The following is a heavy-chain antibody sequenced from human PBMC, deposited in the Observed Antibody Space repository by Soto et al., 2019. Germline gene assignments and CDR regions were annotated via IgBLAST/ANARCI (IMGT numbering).Heavy chain of an antibody. CDR1: GYTFTSYY. CDR2: INPSGGST. J-gene: IGHJ6*02. Sequence: ASVKVSCKASGYTFTSYYMHWVLQAPGQGLEWMGIINPSGGSTSYAQKFQGRVTMTRDTSTSTVYMELSSLRSEDTAVYYCARGYCGGDCYLSYGMDVWGQGTTVTVSS. V-gene: IGHV1-46*01. CDR3: ARGYCGGDCYLSYGMDV. D-gene: IGHD2-21*02.